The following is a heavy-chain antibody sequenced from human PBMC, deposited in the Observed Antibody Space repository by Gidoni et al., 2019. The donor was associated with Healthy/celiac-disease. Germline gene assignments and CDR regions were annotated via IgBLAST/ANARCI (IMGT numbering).Heavy chain of an antibody. CDR1: GGSFSGYY. D-gene: IGHD2-2*01. V-gene: IGHV4-34*01. J-gene: IGHJ5*02. CDR3: ARTYCSSTSCYASWFDP. CDR2: INHSGST. Sequence: QVQLQQWGAGLLKPSETLSLTCAVYGGSFSGYYWSWIRQPPGKGLEGIGEINHSGSTNYNPSLKSRVTISVDTSKNQVSLKLSSVTAADTAVYYCARTYCSSTSCYASWFDPWGQGTLVTVSS.